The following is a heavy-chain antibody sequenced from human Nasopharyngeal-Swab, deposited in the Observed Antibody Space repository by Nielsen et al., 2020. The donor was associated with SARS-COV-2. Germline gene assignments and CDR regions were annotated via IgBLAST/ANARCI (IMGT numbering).Heavy chain of an antibody. Sequence: VREAPGKGLEWVAAISYDGSNKYYADSVKGRFTISRDNSKNTLYLQMNSLRAEDTAVYYCARDLVSLWFGEPGLFDPWGQGTLVTVSS. J-gene: IGHJ5*02. D-gene: IGHD3-10*01. CDR3: ARDLVSLWFGEPGLFDP. V-gene: IGHV3-30-3*01. CDR2: ISYDGSNK.